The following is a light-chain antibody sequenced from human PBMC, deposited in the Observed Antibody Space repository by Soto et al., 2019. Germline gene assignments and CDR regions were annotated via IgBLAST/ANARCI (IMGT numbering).Light chain of an antibody. J-gene: IGKJ5*01. V-gene: IGKV1-39*01. Sequence: DIQMTQSPSSVSASVGDRVTITCRASQSTSSYLNWYQQKPGKDPKLLIYAASSLQSGVPSRFSGSGSGTDFNLTISSLQTEDFATYYCQQSYSTLVTFGQGTRLEIK. CDR1: QSTSSY. CDR3: QQSYSTLVT. CDR2: AAS.